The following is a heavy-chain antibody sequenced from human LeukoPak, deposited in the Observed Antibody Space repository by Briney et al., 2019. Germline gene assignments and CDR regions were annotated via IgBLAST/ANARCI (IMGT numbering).Heavy chain of an antibody. CDR2: IYYSGST. V-gene: IGHV4-39*01. CDR3: ARRYSGYDEGDRYNWFDP. J-gene: IGHJ5*02. D-gene: IGHD5-12*01. CDR1: GGSVSSSSYS. Sequence: SETLSLTCTVSGGSVSSSSYSWGWIRQPPGKGLEWIGSIYYSGSTYYNPSLKSRVTISVDTSKNQFSLKLSSVTAADTAVYYCARRYSGYDEGDRYNWFDPWGQGTLVTVSS.